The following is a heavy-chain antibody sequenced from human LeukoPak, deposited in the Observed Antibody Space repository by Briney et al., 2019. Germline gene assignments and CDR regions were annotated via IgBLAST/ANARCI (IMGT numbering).Heavy chain of an antibody. D-gene: IGHD4-23*01. CDR2: IIPIFGTA. V-gene: IGHV1-69*13. J-gene: IGHJ4*02. Sequence: ASVKVSCKASGGTFSSYAISWVRQAPGQGLEWMGGIIPIFGTANYAQKFQGRVTITADESTSTAYMELSSLRSEDTAVYYCARSDYGGQRGFDYWGQGTLVTVSS. CDR3: ARSDYGGQRGFDY. CDR1: GGTFSSYA.